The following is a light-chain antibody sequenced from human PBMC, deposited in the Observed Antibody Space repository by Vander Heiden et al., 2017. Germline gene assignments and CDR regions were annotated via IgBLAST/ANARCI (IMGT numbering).Light chain of an antibody. Sequence: QSALPQPASVSGSPGQSVSISCTGTSSDVGGYNFVSWYQQHPGKVPKLMMYDVSNRPSGVSTRFSGSKSGNTASLTIFGLQAEDEADYYCSSYTTSSTLVIFGGGTKLTVL. V-gene: IGLV2-14*03. CDR3: SSYTTSSTLVI. CDR1: SSDVGGYNF. CDR2: DVS. J-gene: IGLJ2*01.